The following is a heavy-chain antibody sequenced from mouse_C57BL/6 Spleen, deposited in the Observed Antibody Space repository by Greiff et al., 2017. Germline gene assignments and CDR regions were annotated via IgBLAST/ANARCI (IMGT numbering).Heavy chain of an antibody. V-gene: IGHV5-9-1*02. CDR1: GFTFSSYA. CDR2: ISSGGDYI. J-gene: IGHJ2*01. D-gene: IGHD1-1*01. Sequence: EVQVVESGEGLVKPGGSLKLSCAASGFTFSSYAMSWVRQTPEKRLEWVAYISSGGDYIYYADTVKGRFTISRDNARNTLYLQLSSLKSEDTAMYYCTRGAYGSSFDYWGQGTTLTVSS. CDR3: TRGAYGSSFDY.